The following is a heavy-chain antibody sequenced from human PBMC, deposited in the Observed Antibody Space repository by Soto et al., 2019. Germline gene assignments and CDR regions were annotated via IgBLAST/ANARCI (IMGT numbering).Heavy chain of an antibody. CDR3: ARDAPKLRAFGGDAFDI. CDR1: GFTFTTYA. Sequence: PGGSLRLSCAASGFTFTTYAMNWVRQAPGKGLEWVSYISSSSSTKYYADSVKGRFTISRDNAKNSLYLQMSSLRAEDTALYYCARDAPKLRAFGGDAFDIWGRGTMVTVSS. J-gene: IGHJ3*02. D-gene: IGHD3-16*01. CDR2: ISSSSSTK. V-gene: IGHV3-48*01.